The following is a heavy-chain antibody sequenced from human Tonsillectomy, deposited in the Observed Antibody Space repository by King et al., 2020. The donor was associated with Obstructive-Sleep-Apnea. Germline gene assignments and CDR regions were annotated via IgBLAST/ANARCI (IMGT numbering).Heavy chain of an antibody. CDR3: AGVGKMTLVLSYDY. CDR1: GYSISSGFF. J-gene: IGHJ4*02. CDR2: IYHSGST. Sequence: VQLQESGPGLVKPSETLSLTCTGSGYSISSGFFWGWIRQPPWKGLEWIGSIYHSGSTYHNPARKSRVTILVDTSKNQLSLKLRPVTAADTAVYYCAGVGKMTLVLSYDYWGQGTLVTVSS. V-gene: IGHV4-38-2*02. D-gene: IGHD4/OR15-4a*01.